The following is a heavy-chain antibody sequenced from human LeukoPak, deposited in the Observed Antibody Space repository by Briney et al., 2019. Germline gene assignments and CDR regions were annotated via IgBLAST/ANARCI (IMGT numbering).Heavy chain of an antibody. V-gene: IGHV3-23*01. J-gene: IGHJ4*01. Sequence: QSGGSLRLSCAASGFTFSSYAMSWVRQAPGKGLEWVSAISGSGGSTYYADSVKGRFTISRDNSKNTLYLQMNSLRAEDTAVYYCAKRSSGSSSPRNYFDYWGHGTLVTVSS. CDR2: ISGSGGST. CDR1: GFTFSSYA. CDR3: AKRSSGSSSPRNYFDY. D-gene: IGHD6-6*01.